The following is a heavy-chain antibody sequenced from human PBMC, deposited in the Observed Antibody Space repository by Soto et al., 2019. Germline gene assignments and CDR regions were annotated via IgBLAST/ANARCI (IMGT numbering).Heavy chain of an antibody. CDR2: SRDKPQGYST. CDR1: GFTLSDHH. J-gene: IGHJ4*02. Sequence: GGSLRLSCAGSGFTLSDHHIDWVRQAPGKGLEWVGRSRDKPQGYSTAYAASVKGRFTTSRDESKNSAYLQMNSLKTEDTAVYYCVRATYFSDSSGYTRCLDYWGQGTLVTVSS. V-gene: IGHV3-72*01. D-gene: IGHD3-22*01. CDR3: VRATYFSDSSGYTRCLDY.